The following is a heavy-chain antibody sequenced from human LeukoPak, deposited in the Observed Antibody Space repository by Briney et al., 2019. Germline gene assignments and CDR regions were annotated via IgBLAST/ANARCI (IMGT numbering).Heavy chain of an antibody. V-gene: IGHV3-21*01. CDR3: ARGVANVIGKKDPFDI. J-gene: IGHJ3*02. CDR1: GFTFSRYS. D-gene: IGHD3-22*01. Sequence: GGSLRLSCAGSGFTFSRYSLNWVRQAPGKGLEWGSAISGSSSYIYYADSVKGRFTISRHNARNSLYLELNSLRAEDTAVYYCARGVANVIGKKDPFDIWGQGTMVTVSS. CDR2: ISGSSSYI.